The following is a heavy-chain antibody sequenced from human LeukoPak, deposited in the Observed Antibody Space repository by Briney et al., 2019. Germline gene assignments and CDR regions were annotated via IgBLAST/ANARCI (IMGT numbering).Heavy chain of an antibody. J-gene: IGHJ4*02. CDR3: ARRRVNLAARPFDY. Sequence: SETLSLTCAVYGGSFSGYYWSWIRQPPGKGLEWIGEINHSGSTNYNPSLKSRVTISVDTSKNQFSLKLSSVTAADTAVYYCARRRVNLAARPFDYWGQGTLVTVSS. CDR2: INHSGST. V-gene: IGHV4-34*01. CDR1: GGSFSGYY. D-gene: IGHD6-6*01.